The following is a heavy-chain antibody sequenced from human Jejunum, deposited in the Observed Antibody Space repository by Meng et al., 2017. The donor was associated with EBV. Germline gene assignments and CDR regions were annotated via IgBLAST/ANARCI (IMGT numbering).Heavy chain of an antibody. Sequence: QVLGVHYGERVKKPGARGKVACKVCGHTLSEISMHWVRQAPGKGLEWMGGFDYEDGETIYAQKFQGRVTMTENTSTDTDYMELSSLRSEDTAVYYCARYFDGWNGDRFDPWGQGTPVTVSS. CDR1: GHTLSEIS. D-gene: IGHD3-9*01. CDR2: FDYEDGET. V-gene: IGHV1-24*01. CDR3: ARYFDGWNGDRFDP. J-gene: IGHJ5*02.